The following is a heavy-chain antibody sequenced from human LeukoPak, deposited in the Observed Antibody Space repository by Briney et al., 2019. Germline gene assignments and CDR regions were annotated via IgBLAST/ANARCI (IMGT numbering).Heavy chain of an antibody. CDR1: GFTFSNSW. CDR3: ASYTTNEWAPWF. Sequence: QPGESLRLSCAASGFTFSNSWMHWVRQAPGKGLVWVSNIATDGSIMSYADSVKGRFTISRDNAKNTLFLQINSLRVEDTAVYYCASYTTNEWAPWFWGQGYLVTVSS. CDR2: IATDGSIM. J-gene: IGHJ4*02. V-gene: IGHV3-74*01. D-gene: IGHD1-26*01.